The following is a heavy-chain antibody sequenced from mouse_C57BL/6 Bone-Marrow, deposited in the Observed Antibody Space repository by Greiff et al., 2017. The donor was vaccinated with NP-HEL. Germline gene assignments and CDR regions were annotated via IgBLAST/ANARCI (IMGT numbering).Heavy chain of an antibody. CDR2: IDPADGNT. J-gene: IGHJ4*01. V-gene: IGHV14-3*01. CDR1: GFNIKNTY. CDR3: VFKDYYIILMDY. D-gene: IGHD2-12*01. Sequence: VQLKQSVAELVRPGASVKLSCTASGFNIKNTYMHWVKQRPEQGLEWIGRIDPADGNTKYAPKFQGKATITADTSSNTAYLQLSSLPSEDTAIYYCVFKDYYIILMDYWGQGTSVTVSS.